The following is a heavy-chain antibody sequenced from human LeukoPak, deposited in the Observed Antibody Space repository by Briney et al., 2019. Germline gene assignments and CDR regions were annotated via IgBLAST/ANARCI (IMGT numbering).Heavy chain of an antibody. D-gene: IGHD6-19*01. CDR3: ARDTSGRSGWHHFDN. V-gene: IGHV3-7*01. J-gene: IGHJ4*02. Sequence: PGGSLRLSCAASGLTFSSYWMSWVRLAPGKGLEWVADIKHDGSEQYYVDSVKGRFTISRDNAKNSLYLQMNSLRAEDTAVYYCARDTSGRSGWHHFDNWGQGTLVTVSS. CDR1: GLTFSSYW. CDR2: IKHDGSEQ.